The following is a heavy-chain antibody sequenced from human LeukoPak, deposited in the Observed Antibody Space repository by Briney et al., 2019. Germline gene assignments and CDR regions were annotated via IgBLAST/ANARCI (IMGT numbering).Heavy chain of an antibody. Sequence: PSETLSLTCTVSGGSISSSSYYWGWIRQPPGKGLEWIGSIYYSGSTYYNLSLKSRVTISVDTSKNQFSLKLSSVTAADTAVYYCASRGIAAAGTGWGQGTLVTVSS. CDR1: GGSISSSSYY. CDR2: IYYSGST. D-gene: IGHD6-13*01. J-gene: IGHJ4*02. CDR3: ASRGIAAAGTG. V-gene: IGHV4-39*01.